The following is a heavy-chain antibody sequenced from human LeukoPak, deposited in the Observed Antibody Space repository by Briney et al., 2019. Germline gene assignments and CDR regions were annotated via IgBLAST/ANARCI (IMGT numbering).Heavy chain of an antibody. CDR3: ARDRYYDSSGYSGY. D-gene: IGHD3-22*01. V-gene: IGHV1-18*01. Sequence: ASVKVSCKATGYTFTSYGISWVRQAPGQGLEWMGWISAYNGNTNYAQKLQGRVTMTTDTSTSTAYMELRSLRSDDTAVDYCARDRYYDSSGYSGYWGQGTLVTVSS. J-gene: IGHJ4*02. CDR1: GYTFTSYG. CDR2: ISAYNGNT.